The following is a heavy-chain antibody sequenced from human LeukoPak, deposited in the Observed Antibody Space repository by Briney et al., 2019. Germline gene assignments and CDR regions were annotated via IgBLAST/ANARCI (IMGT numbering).Heavy chain of an antibody. J-gene: IGHJ3*02. Sequence: SETLSLTCTVSGNSISSGYYWGLIRQPPGKGLEWIGCVYHSGNPYYNPSLKSRVTISVDTSKNQFSLRLTSVTAADTAVYYCARGGSGSYIDAFDIWGQGTMVTVSS. D-gene: IGHD3-10*01. CDR2: VYHSGNP. V-gene: IGHV4-38-2*02. CDR1: GNSISSGYY. CDR3: ARGGSGSYIDAFDI.